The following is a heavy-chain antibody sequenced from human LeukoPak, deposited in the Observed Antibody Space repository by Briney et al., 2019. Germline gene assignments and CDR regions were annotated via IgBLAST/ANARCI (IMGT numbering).Heavy chain of an antibody. Sequence: ASVKVSCKASGYTFTGYYMHWVRQAPGQGLEWMGWINPNSGGTNYAQKFQGRVTMTRDTSISTAYMELSRLRFDDTAVYYCASTQTDYDFWSGSYAFDIWGQGTMVTVSS. CDR1: GYTFTGYY. D-gene: IGHD3-3*01. CDR3: ASTQTDYDFWSGSYAFDI. J-gene: IGHJ3*02. V-gene: IGHV1-2*02. CDR2: INPNSGGT.